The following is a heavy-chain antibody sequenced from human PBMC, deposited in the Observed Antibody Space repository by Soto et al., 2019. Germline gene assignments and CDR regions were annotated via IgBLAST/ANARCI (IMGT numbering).Heavy chain of an antibody. CDR1: GGSISSYY. J-gene: IGHJ6*03. CDR3: ARDDYGDYYMDV. CDR2: IYYSGST. D-gene: IGHD4-17*01. V-gene: IGHV4-59*12. Sequence: SETLSLTCTVSGGSISSYYWSWIRQPPGKGLEWIGYIYYSGSTNYNPSLKSRVTISVDTSKNQFSLKLSSVTAADTAVYYCARDDYGDYYMDVWGKGTTVTVSS.